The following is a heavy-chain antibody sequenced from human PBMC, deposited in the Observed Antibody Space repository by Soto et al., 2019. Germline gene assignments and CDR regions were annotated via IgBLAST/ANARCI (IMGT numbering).Heavy chain of an antibody. J-gene: IGHJ4*02. D-gene: IGHD3-10*01. CDR3: ASPDYGSGSYPDY. V-gene: IGHV3-30*04. Sequence: QVQLVESGGGVVQPGRSLRLSCAASGFTFSSYAMQWVRQAPGKGLEWVAVISYDGSKKYYAVSVKGRFTISRDNSKNTLYLQMNSLRAEDTAVYYCASPDYGSGSYPDYWGQGTLVTVSS. CDR2: ISYDGSKK. CDR1: GFTFSSYA.